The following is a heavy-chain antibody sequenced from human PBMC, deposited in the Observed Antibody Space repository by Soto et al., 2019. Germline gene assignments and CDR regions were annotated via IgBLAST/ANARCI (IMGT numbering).Heavy chain of an antibody. CDR2: IWYDGSNK. V-gene: IGHV3-33*01. CDR3: ARDARAYDILTGYGGGLFDY. Sequence: QVQLVESGGGVVQPGRSLRLSCAASGFTFSSYGMHWVRQAPGKGLEWVAVIWYDGSNKYYADSVKGRFTISRDNSKNTLYLHMNSLRAEDTAAYYCARDARAYDILTGYGGGLFDYWGQGTLVTVSS. D-gene: IGHD3-9*01. CDR1: GFTFSSYG. J-gene: IGHJ4*02.